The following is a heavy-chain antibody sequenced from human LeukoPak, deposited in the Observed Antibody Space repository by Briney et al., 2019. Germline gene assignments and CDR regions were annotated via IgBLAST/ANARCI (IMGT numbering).Heavy chain of an antibody. Sequence: GGSLRLSCTASGFTFSSYAMSWVRQAPGKGLEWVSAISGSGGSTYYADSVKGRFTISRDNSKNSLYLQMTSLRAEDTAVYYCARDYDSWSGYYSRAFDYWGQGTLVTVSS. V-gene: IGHV3-23*01. CDR2: ISGSGGST. D-gene: IGHD3-3*01. J-gene: IGHJ4*02. CDR1: GFTFSSYA. CDR3: ARDYDSWSGYYSRAFDY.